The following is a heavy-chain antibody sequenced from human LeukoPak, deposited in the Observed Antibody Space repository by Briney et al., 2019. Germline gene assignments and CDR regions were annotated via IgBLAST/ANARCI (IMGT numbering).Heavy chain of an antibody. Sequence: SVKVSCKASGGTFSRYAISWVRQAPGQGREWMGRIIPMFGTANYAQKLQGRVTITTDETKRRAYMELSSLRSEDTAVYYCARVRRHRGSYYIDYWGQGTLVTVSS. CDR3: ARVRRHRGSYYIDY. D-gene: IGHD1-26*01. CDR2: IIPMFGTA. V-gene: IGHV1-69*05. CDR1: GGTFSRYA. J-gene: IGHJ4*02.